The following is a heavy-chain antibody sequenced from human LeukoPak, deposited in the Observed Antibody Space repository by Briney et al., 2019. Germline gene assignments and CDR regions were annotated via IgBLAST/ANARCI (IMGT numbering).Heavy chain of an antibody. CDR1: GFTFSSDA. Sequence: GGSLRLSCAASGFTFSSDAMSWVRQAPGKGLEWVSAISGSGGSTYYADSVKGRFTISRDNSKNTLYLQMNSLRDEDTAVYYCARDTLVYADSPDAFDIWGQGTMVTVSS. D-gene: IGHD4-17*01. J-gene: IGHJ3*02. CDR2: ISGSGGST. CDR3: ARDTLVYADSPDAFDI. V-gene: IGHV3-23*01.